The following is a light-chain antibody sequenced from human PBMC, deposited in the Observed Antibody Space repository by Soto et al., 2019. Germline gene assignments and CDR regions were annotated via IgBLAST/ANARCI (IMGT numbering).Light chain of an antibody. V-gene: IGLV2-11*01. CDR1: SSDVGGDNY. CDR2: GVS. Sequence: QSVLTQPRSVSGSPGQSVNISCTGTSSDVGGDNYLSWYQQHPGKAPKVMIYGVSKRPSGVPGRFSGSKSGNTASLTISGLQAEDEADYYCCSYEGRSVVFGEGTKLTVL. J-gene: IGLJ2*01. CDR3: CSYEGRSVV.